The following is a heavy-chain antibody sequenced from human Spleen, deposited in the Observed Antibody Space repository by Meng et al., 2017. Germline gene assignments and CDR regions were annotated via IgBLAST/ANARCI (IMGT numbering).Heavy chain of an antibody. Sequence: GSLRLSCTVSGGSMSGYYWGWIRQSPGKGLEYIGYIYYSGSTDYNPSLKSRVTISVDMSKNQFSLKLRSVTAADTAVYYCARDQYDSNAFEIWGQGTMVTVSS. J-gene: IGHJ3*02. CDR1: GGSMSGYY. V-gene: IGHV4-59*01. CDR2: IYYSGST. D-gene: IGHD3-22*01. CDR3: ARDQYDSNAFEI.